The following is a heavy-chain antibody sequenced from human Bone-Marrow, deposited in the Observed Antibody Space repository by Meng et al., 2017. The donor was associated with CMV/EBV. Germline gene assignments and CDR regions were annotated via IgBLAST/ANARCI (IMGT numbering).Heavy chain of an antibody. V-gene: IGHV1-58*01. CDR3: ARGLRGYSDY. CDR1: GFTFTSSA. D-gene: IGHD2-2*03. J-gene: IGHJ4*02. Sequence: SVKVSCKASGFTFTSSAVQWVRQARGQRLEWITWIVVGSGNTNFAQKFQKRVPITRDMSTSTAYMELSSLRSEDTAVYYCARGLRGYSDYWGQGTLVTVSS. CDR2: IVVGSGNT.